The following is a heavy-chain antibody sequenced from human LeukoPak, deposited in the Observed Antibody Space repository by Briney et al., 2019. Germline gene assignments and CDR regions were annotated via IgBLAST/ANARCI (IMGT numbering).Heavy chain of an antibody. J-gene: IGHJ4*02. CDR2: IDTSGGDI. Sequence: PGGSLRLSCAASGFIFSRDEMNWVRQAPGKGLEWVSYIDTSGGDIYYADSVKGRFTISRDNSKNTLYLQMNSLRAEDTAVYYCAKARGVNIAVVPSPFDYWGQGTLVTVSS. CDR3: AKARGVNIAVVPSPFDY. CDR1: GFIFSRDE. V-gene: IGHV3-48*03. D-gene: IGHD2-2*01.